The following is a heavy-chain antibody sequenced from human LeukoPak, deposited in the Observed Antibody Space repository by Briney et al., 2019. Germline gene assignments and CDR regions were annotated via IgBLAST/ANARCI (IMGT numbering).Heavy chain of an antibody. V-gene: IGHV1-69*06. J-gene: IGHJ4*02. Sequence: ASVKVSCKASGGTFDTYAINWVRQAPGQGLEWMGGIIPIFGKATYAQKFQGRVAITADTSTSTAYMELSSLRSEDTAIYYCARDWGSSWFFFDYWGQGTLVTVSS. CDR3: ARDWGSSWFFFDY. CDR2: IIPIFGKA. CDR1: GGTFDTYA. D-gene: IGHD6-13*01.